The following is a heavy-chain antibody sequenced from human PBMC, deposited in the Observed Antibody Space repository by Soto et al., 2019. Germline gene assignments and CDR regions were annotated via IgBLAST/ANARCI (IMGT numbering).Heavy chain of an antibody. Sequence: GASVKVSCKASGYTFTSYYMHWVRQAPGQGLEWMGIINPSGGSTSYAQKFQGRVTMTRDTTTSTVYMELSSLRSEDTAVYYCARVNFWSGSPINGMDVWGQGTTVTVSS. V-gene: IGHV1-46*01. CDR2: INPSGGST. CDR1: GYTFTSYY. J-gene: IGHJ6*02. CDR3: ARVNFWSGSPINGMDV. D-gene: IGHD3-3*01.